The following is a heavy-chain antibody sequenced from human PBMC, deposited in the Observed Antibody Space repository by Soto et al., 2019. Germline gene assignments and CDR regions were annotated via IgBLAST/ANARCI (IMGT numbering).Heavy chain of an antibody. CDR3: ARAGRRANTKYQYFDY. V-gene: IGHV3-23*01. Sequence: GGSLRLSCAASGFTFSSHAMSWVRQAPGKGLEWVSAISGSGGSTYYADSVKGRFTISRDNSKNTLYLQMISLRAEDTAVYYCARAGRRANTKYQYFDYWGQGALVTVSS. CDR1: GFTFSSHA. J-gene: IGHJ4*02. D-gene: IGHD3-16*01. CDR2: ISGSGGST.